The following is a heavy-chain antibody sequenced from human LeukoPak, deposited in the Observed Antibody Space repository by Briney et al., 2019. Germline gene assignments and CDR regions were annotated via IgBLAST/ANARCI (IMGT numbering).Heavy chain of an antibody. J-gene: IGHJ5*02. Sequence: PSETLSLTCTVSGGSISSYYWSWIRQPPGKGLEWIGYIYYSVSTNYNPSPKSRVTISVDTSKNQFSLKLSSVTAADTAVYYCARHSYYDFWSADAANWFDPWGQGTLVTVSS. D-gene: IGHD3-3*01. V-gene: IGHV4-59*08. CDR2: IYYSVST. CDR3: ARHSYYDFWSADAANWFDP. CDR1: GGSISSYY.